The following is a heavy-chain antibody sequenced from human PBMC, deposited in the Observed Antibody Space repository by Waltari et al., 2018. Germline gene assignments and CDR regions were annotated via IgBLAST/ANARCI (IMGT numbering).Heavy chain of an antibody. Sequence: EVQLVESGGGLIQPGGSLRLSCAASGFTVSYNYMSWVRQVPGKGREGVSVIYAGGNTFYTDSVKGRFTITRDNSKNTVYLQMDSLSADDTAVYYCARAGLGSPLQWLQLFDSWGQGILVTVSS. CDR1: GFTVSYNY. J-gene: IGHJ5*01. D-gene: IGHD6-19*01. CDR2: IYAGGNT. CDR3: ARAGLGSPLQWLQLFDS. V-gene: IGHV3-53*01.